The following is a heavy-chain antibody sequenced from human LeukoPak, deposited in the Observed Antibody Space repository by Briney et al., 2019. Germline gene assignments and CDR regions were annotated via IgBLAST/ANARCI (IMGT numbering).Heavy chain of an antibody. Sequence: GASVKVSCKASGYTLTSYDINWVRQATGQGLEWMGWMNPNSGNTGYAQKFQGRVTMTRNTSISTAYMELSSLRSEDTAVYYCARGRLGSSWSLYYYYGMDVWGQGTTVTVSS. J-gene: IGHJ6*02. CDR1: GYTLTSYD. V-gene: IGHV1-8*01. CDR2: MNPNSGNT. CDR3: ARGRLGSSWSLYYYYGMDV. D-gene: IGHD6-13*01.